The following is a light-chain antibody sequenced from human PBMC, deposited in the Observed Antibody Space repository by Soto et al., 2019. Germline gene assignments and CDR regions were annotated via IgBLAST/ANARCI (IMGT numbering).Light chain of an antibody. J-gene: IGKJ3*01. CDR1: QSVSSSY. CDR2: GAS. Sequence: EIVLTQSPGTLSLSPGERATLSCRASQSVSSSYLAWYQQKPGQAPRLLIYGASSRATGIPDRFSGSGSGRDFTLTISRLEPEDFAVYYCQQYDSSSLATFGPGTKVDIK. CDR3: QQYDSSSLAT. V-gene: IGKV3-20*01.